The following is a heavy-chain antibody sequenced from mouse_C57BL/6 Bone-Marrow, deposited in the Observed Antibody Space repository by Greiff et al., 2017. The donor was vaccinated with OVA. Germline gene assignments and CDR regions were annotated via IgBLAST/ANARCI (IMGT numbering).Heavy chain of an antibody. CDR1: GFTFSDAW. CDR3: VNYDYERALFAY. J-gene: IGHJ3*01. D-gene: IGHD2-4*01. V-gene: IGHV6-6*01. Sequence: EVMLVESGGGLVQPGGSMKLSCAASGFTFSDAWMDWVRQSPEKGLEWVAEIRNKANNHATYYAESVKGRFTISRDDSKSSVYLQMNSLRAEDTGIYYCVNYDYERALFAYWGQGTLVTVSA. CDR2: IRNKANNHAT.